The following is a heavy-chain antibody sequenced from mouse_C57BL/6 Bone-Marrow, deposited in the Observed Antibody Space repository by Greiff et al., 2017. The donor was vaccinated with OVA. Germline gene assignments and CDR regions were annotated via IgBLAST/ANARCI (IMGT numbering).Heavy chain of an antibody. J-gene: IGHJ2*01. V-gene: IGHV1-64*01. Sequence: QVQLQQPGAELVKPGASVKLSCKASGYTFTSYWMHWVKQRPGQGLEWIGMIHPNSGSTNYNEKFKSKATLTVAKSSSTAYMQLSSLTSEGSAIYYCARVGFYSYGSTLYDFDYWGQGTTLTVSS. D-gene: IGHD1-1*01. CDR3: ARVGFYSYGSTLYDFDY. CDR1: GYTFTSYW. CDR2: IHPNSGST.